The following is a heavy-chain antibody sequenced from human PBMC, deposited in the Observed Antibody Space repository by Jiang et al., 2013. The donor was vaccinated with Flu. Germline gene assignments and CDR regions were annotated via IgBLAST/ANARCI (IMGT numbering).Heavy chain of an antibody. CDR3: ARNGGVPFTYSSGRSHFDY. CDR1: GYSFTSYW. V-gene: IGHV5-51*01. J-gene: IGHJ4*02. CDR2: IYPGDSDT. D-gene: IGHD6-19*01. Sequence: GAEVKKPGESLKISCKGSGYSFTSYWIGWVRQMPGKGLEWMGIIYPGDSDTRYSPSFQGQVTISADKSISTAYLQWSSLKASDTAMYYCARNGGVPFTYSSGRSHFDYWGQGTLVTVSS.